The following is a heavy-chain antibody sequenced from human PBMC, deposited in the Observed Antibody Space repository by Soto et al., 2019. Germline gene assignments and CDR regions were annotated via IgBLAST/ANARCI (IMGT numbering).Heavy chain of an antibody. CDR2: ITSGNT. V-gene: IGHV3-23*01. Sequence: EAQLLESGGGLIQPGGSLRLSCAASGFAFGTYGMGWVRQAPGKGLEWVSTITSGNTYYAASVRGRFTISRDNSENTLYLQMSSLRAEDTALYYCARDNERGGYDSDLEHWGQGTLVTVSS. CDR1: GFAFGTYG. D-gene: IGHD3-3*01. J-gene: IGHJ1*01. CDR3: ARDNERGGYDSDLEH.